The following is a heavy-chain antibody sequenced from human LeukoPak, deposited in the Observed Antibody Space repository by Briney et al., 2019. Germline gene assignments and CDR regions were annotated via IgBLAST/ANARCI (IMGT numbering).Heavy chain of an antibody. CDR3: SRDRWHCPVNCDSVYYYSLDV. CDR2: FNPGNGDT. J-gene: IGHJ6*02. Sequence: ASVKVSCKASGYIFTNYAVQWVRQAPGQRLEWLGWFNPGNGDTRYSQKFQGRVTITSDTSATTAYMELNSLTAEVTAVYYCSRDRWHCPVNCDSVYYYSLDVWGQGTTVTVSS. V-gene: IGHV1-3*01. CDR1: GYIFTNYA. D-gene: IGHD1-20*01.